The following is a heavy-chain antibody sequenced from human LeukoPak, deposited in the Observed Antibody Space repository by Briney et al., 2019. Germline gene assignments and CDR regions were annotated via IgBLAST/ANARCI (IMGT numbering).Heavy chain of an antibody. CDR1: GFSFSNYN. J-gene: IGHJ4*02. V-gene: IGHV3-21*01. D-gene: IGHD2-2*01. CDR3: ARDRWDIVQVPAAREIDY. CDR2: ISSSSSYI. Sequence: PGGSLRLSCAASGFSFSNYNMNWVRQAPGKGLEWVSSISSSSSYIYYADSVKGRFTISRDNAKNSLYLQLNILRADDTAVYYCARDRWDIVQVPAAREIDYWGQGTLVTVSS.